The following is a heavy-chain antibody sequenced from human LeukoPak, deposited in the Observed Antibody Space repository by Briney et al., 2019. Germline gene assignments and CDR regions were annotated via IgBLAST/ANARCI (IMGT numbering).Heavy chain of an antibody. CDR2: INHSGST. D-gene: IGHD1-26*01. CDR1: GGSFGGYY. Sequence: PSETLSLTCAVYGGSFGGYYWSWIRQSPGKGLEWIGEINHSGSTNYNPSLKSRVTISLDMSKNHFSLNLTSVTAADTGVYYCARQSGGDYYYYLDVWGKGTTVTVSS. V-gene: IGHV4-34*01. J-gene: IGHJ6*03. CDR3: ARQSGGDYYYYLDV.